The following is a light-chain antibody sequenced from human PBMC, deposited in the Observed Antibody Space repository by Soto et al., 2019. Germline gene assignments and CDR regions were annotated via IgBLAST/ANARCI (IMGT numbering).Light chain of an antibody. J-gene: IGKJ5*01. CDR1: QSVSGTY. CDR3: QEYSSSRT. Sequence: EVVLTQSPGTLSLSPGERATLSCRASQSVSGTYLAWYQQKPGQAPRLLIYGASSRATGIPDRFSGSGSGTAFTLTISRLEPDDFAVYYCQEYSSSRTFVQG. V-gene: IGKV3-20*01. CDR2: GAS.